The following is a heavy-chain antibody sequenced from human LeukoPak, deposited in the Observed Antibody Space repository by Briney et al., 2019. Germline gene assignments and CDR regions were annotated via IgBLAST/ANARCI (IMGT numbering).Heavy chain of an antibody. J-gene: IGHJ4*02. Sequence: PSGTLSLTCAVSGGSITSGNWWSWVRQSPGKGLQWIGEVYRSGSTNFNPSLKSRVTISVDTSKNQFSLKLSSVTAADTAVYYCARVGATTTHFDYWGQGTLVTVSS. V-gene: IGHV4-4*02. CDR2: VYRSGST. D-gene: IGHD1-26*01. CDR3: ARVGATTTHFDY. CDR1: GGSITSGNW.